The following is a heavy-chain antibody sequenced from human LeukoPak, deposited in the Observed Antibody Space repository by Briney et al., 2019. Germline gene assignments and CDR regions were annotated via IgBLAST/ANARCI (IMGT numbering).Heavy chain of an antibody. D-gene: IGHD5-24*01. Sequence: GGSLRLSCAASGFTFSSYAMSWVRQAPGKGLEWVSAISGSGGSTYYADSVKGRFTISRDNSKNTLYLQMNSLRAEDTAVYYCAATQIRRDGYNLDYWGQGTLVTVSS. CDR1: GFTFSSYA. J-gene: IGHJ4*02. CDR2: ISGSGGST. V-gene: IGHV3-23*01. CDR3: AATQIRRDGYNLDY.